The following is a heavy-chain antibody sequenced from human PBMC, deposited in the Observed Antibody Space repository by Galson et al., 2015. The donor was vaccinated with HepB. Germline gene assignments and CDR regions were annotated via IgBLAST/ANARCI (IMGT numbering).Heavy chain of an antibody. V-gene: IGHV3-23*01. D-gene: IGHD7-27*01. CDR2: IDGTGTYT. CDR1: GFTFTHHA. CDR3: AKDGASGAFFDY. Sequence: SLRLSCAAPGFTFTHHAISWVRQVPGKGLEWLGVIDGTGTYTFHADSGKGRFTISRDNSRNTVYVQMNGLRREDTALYSCAKDGASGAFFDYWGQGTLVTVSS. J-gene: IGHJ4*02.